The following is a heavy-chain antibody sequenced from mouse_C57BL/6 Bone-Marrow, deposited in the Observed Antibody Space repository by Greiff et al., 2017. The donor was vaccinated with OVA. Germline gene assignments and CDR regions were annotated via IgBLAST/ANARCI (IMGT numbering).Heavy chain of an antibody. D-gene: IGHD2-4*01. J-gene: IGHJ4*01. CDR2: INPSSGYT. Sequence: VKLQQSGAELAKPGASVKLSCKASGYTFTSYWMHWVKQRPGQGLEWIGYINPSSGYTKYNQKFKDKATLTVDKSSSTAYMQLSSLTYEDAAVYYCARMITRTIAMDYWGQGTSVTVSS. CDR3: ARMITRTIAMDY. V-gene: IGHV1-7*01. CDR1: GYTFTSYW.